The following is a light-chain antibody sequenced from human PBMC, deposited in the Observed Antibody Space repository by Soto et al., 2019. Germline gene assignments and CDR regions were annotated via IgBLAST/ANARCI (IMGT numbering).Light chain of an antibody. Sequence: EMLMTQSPATLSVSTGERATLSCRASQSVSSNLAWYQQRPGQAPRLLIYGASTRATGIPARFSGSGSGAEFTLTISGLQSEDFAGYYCQQYNKWPYTFGQGTKLEIK. J-gene: IGKJ2*01. CDR2: GAS. CDR1: QSVSSN. CDR3: QQYNKWPYT. V-gene: IGKV3-15*01.